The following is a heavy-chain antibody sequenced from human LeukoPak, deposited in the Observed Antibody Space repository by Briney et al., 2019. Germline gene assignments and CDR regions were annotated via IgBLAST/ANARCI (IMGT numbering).Heavy chain of an antibody. CDR2: MNPNSGNT. Sequence: ASVKVSCKASGYTFTSYDINWVRQATGQGHEWMGWMNPNSGNTGYAQKFQGRVTMTRNTSISTAYMELSSLRSEDTAVYYCATEIAAIRSGDYFDYWGQGTLVTVSS. V-gene: IGHV1-8*01. D-gene: IGHD6-13*01. J-gene: IGHJ4*02. CDR3: ATEIAAIRSGDYFDY. CDR1: GYTFTSYD.